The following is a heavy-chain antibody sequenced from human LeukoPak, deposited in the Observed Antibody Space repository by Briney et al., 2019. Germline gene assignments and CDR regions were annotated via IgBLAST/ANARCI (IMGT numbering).Heavy chain of an antibody. CDR1: RFTFSSYA. Sequence: GGSLRLSCAASRFTFSSYAMSWVRQAPGKGLEWVSAISGSGGSTHYADSVKGRFTISRDNSKNTLYLQMNSLRAEDTAVYYCAKNREYYDSSGYPDAFDIWGQGTMVTVSS. V-gene: IGHV3-23*01. CDR3: AKNREYYDSSGYPDAFDI. D-gene: IGHD3-22*01. J-gene: IGHJ3*02. CDR2: ISGSGGST.